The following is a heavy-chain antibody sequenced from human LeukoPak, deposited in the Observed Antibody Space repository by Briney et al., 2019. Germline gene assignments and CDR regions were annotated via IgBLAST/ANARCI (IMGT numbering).Heavy chain of an antibody. D-gene: IGHD3-10*02. CDR2: IKSNSDGMTS. Sequence: PGGSLRLSCAASGFTFSSYAMSWVRQAPGKGLEWVGLIKSNSDGMTSHYAAPVKGRFTISRDDSSDMLFLQMSSLTTEDTAVYYCIADLPNPGIYVPIDHWGPGTLVTVSS. V-gene: IGHV3-15*01. CDR1: GFTFSSYA. J-gene: IGHJ4*02. CDR3: IADLPNPGIYVPIDH.